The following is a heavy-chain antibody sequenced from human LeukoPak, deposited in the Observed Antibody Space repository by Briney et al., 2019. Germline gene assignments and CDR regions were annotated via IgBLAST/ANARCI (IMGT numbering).Heavy chain of an antibody. CDR1: GGSFSGYY. Sequence: SETLSLTCAVYGGSFSGYYWSWIRQPPGKGLEWIGEINHSGSTNYNPSLKSRVTISVDTSKNQFSLKLSSVTAADTAVYYCARRMPYCSSTSCHGYYFDYWGQGTLVTVSS. CDR2: INHSGST. J-gene: IGHJ4*02. V-gene: IGHV4-34*01. D-gene: IGHD2-2*01. CDR3: ARRMPYCSSTSCHGYYFDY.